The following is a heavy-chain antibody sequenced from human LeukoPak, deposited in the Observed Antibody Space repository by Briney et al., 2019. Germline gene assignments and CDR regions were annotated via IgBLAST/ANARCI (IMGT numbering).Heavy chain of an antibody. D-gene: IGHD3-22*01. V-gene: IGHV1-18*01. Sequence: PGASVKVSCKASGYTLTSYSISWVRQAPGQGLEWMGWISAYNGNTDLAQKLQGRVTMTTDTSTSTAYMELRSLRSDDTAVYYCARAGYDSSGFWFDPWGQGTLVTVSS. CDR3: ARAGYDSSGFWFDP. J-gene: IGHJ5*02. CDR2: ISAYNGNT. CDR1: GYTLTSYS.